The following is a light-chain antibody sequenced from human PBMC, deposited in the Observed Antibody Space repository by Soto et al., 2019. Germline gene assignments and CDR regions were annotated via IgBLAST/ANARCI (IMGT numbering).Light chain of an antibody. CDR1: HTISNN. CDR2: GTS. J-gene: IGKJ2*01. V-gene: IGKV3-15*01. CDR3: QQYNNWPPYT. Sequence: EIVMTQSPATLSVSPGERATLSCRASHTISNNLAWYQRKPGQAPRLLIYGTSTRATGIPARFSGSGSGTEFTLTISSLQSEDFAVYSCQQYNNWPPYTFGQGTKLEIK.